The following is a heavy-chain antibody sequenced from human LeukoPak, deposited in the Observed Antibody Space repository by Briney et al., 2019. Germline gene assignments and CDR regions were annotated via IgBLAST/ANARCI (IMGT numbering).Heavy chain of an antibody. CDR3: ARVGWSDY. CDR1: GFTFSSYA. D-gene: IGHD6-19*01. Sequence: GGSLRLSCATSGFTFSSYAMSWVRQAPGKGLEWVANIKQDGSEKYYVDSVKGRFTISRDNAKNSLYLQMNSLRAEDTAVYYCARVGWSDYWGQGTLVTVSS. CDR2: IKQDGSEK. J-gene: IGHJ4*02. V-gene: IGHV3-7*01.